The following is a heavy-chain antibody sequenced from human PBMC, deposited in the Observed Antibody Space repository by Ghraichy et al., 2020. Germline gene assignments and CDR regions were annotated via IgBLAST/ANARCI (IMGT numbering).Heavy chain of an antibody. CDR1: GYSFTSFG. Sequence: ASVKVSCKASGYSFTSFGLCWVRQAPGQGLEWMGWISPHSGNTNYPQSLQGRATMTTDTSTDTAYLELRSLTSDDTAVYYCARLDSSRWYYFDSWGQGTLVTVS. CDR3: ARLDSSRWYYFDS. J-gene: IGHJ4*02. D-gene: IGHD6-13*01. CDR2: ISPHSGNT. V-gene: IGHV1-18*01.